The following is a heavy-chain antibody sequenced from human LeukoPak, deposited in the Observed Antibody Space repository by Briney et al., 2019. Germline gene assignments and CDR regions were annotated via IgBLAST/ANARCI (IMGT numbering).Heavy chain of an antibody. CDR3: TTDVLRYFDWLPEPDAFDI. CDR1: GFTFSNAW. J-gene: IGHJ3*02. D-gene: IGHD3-9*01. CDR2: IKSKTDGGTT. V-gene: IGHV3-15*01. Sequence: GGSLRLSCAASGFTFSNAWMSWVRQAPGKGLEWVGRIKSKTDGGTTDYAAPVKGRFTISRDDSKNTLYLQMNSLKTEDTAVYYCTTDVLRYFDWLPEPDAFDIWGQGTMVTVSS.